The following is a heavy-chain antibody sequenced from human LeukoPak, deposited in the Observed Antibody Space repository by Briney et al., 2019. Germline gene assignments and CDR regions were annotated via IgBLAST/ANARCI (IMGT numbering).Heavy chain of an antibody. V-gene: IGHV3-30*18. CDR1: GFTFSSYG. CDR2: ISYDGINK. CDR3: AKDGQKYYDYGMDV. Sequence: PGGSLRLSCAASGFTFSSYGIHWVRQAPGKGLEWVAVISYDGINKYYAESVKGRFTISRDNSKNTLYLQMNSLRAEDTAVYYCAKDGQKYYDYGMDVWGQGTTVTVSS. J-gene: IGHJ6*02.